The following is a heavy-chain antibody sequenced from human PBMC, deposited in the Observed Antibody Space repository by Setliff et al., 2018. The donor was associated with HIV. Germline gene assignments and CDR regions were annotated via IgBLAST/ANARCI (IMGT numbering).Heavy chain of an antibody. CDR1: GGSFSGYY. Sequence: SETLSLTCAVYGGSFSGYYWSWIRQPQGKGLEWIGEVTHSGRTNYNPSLESRVTTSVDTSKKQFSLRLTSVTAADTAVYYCARGVRDNSGWSSYYFDYWGQGTLVTVSS. V-gene: IGHV4-34*01. CDR2: VTHSGRT. CDR3: ARGVRDNSGWSSYYFDY. J-gene: IGHJ4*02. D-gene: IGHD6-19*01.